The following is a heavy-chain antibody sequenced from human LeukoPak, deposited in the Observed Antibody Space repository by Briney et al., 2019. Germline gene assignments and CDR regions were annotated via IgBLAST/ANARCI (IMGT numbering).Heavy chain of an antibody. CDR2: ISGGGETT. V-gene: IGHV3-23*01. CDR1: GFTFSTYA. CDR3: AKATIEQWLVKVDSFDS. J-gene: IGHJ4*02. Sequence: GGSLRLSCAASGFTFSTYAMSWVRQAPGKGLEWVSSISGGGETTHYAESVKGRFTISRDNSKNTLYLQMNSLRVEDTAVYYCAKATIEQWLVKVDSFDSWGQGSLVTISS. D-gene: IGHD6-19*01.